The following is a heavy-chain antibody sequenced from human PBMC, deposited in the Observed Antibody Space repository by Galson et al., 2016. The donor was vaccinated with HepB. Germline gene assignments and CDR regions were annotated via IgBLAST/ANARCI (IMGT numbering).Heavy chain of an antibody. V-gene: IGHV3-30*18. Sequence: SLRLSCAASGFTFSRYGMHWVRQAPGKGLEWVGIISYDGSNNYYSDSVKGRFTISRDNSKDTLYLQMKSLRLEDTAVYYCAKVADLSRGIGWFGELCPGYWGQGTLVIVSS. CDR1: GFTFSRYG. CDR2: ISYDGSNN. CDR3: AKVADLSRGIGWFGELCPGY. D-gene: IGHD3-10*01. J-gene: IGHJ4*02.